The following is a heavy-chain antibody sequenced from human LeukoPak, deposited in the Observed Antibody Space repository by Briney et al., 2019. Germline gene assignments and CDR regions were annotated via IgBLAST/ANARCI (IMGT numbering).Heavy chain of an antibody. D-gene: IGHD2-21*02. CDR1: GGSISGHY. CDR3: ARDRPGGDEYTHVHDI. J-gene: IGHJ3*02. V-gene: IGHV4-59*11. Sequence: PSETLSLTCTVSGGSISGHYWSWIRQPPGKGLEWIGDIYYSGSTNYNPSLKSRVTISVDTSKNQFSLKLSSETAADTAVYYCARDRPGGDEYTHVHDIRGQGTMVTVSS. CDR2: IYYSGST.